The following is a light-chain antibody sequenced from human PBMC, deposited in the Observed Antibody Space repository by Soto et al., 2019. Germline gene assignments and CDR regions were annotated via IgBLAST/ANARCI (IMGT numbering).Light chain of an antibody. CDR1: QSISDS. J-gene: IGKJ1*01. CDR2: EAS. V-gene: IGKV1-5*03. Sequence: DIQMTQSPSTLSASVGDRVTITCRASQSISDSLAWYQQKPGKAPKLLIYEASSLKSGVPSRFSGSRSGTEYTLTISSLQPDDFAASYCQQYNCYWTFGQGTKVEIK. CDR3: QQYNCYWT.